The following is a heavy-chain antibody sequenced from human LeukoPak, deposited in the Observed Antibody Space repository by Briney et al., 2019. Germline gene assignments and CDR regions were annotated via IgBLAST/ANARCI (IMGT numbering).Heavy chain of an antibody. V-gene: IGHV4-4*07. CDR1: GYSINGYY. CDR2: AYLTRGT. CDR3: AREGRRVIGDGFYIDV. D-gene: IGHD3-22*01. J-gene: IGHJ6*03. Sequence: SETLSLTCTVSGYSINGYYWSWIRKPAGRGLEWFGRAYLTRGTDYHPSLSSRVVMSLDTSKNPYFLLVTSVTAADAAVYYCAREGRRVIGDGFYIDVWGKGTMVTISS.